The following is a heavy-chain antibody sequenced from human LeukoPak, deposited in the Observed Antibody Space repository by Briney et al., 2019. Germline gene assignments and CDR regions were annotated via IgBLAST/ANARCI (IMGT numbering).Heavy chain of an antibody. V-gene: IGHV3-49*03. CDR1: GFTFGDYA. D-gene: IGHD1-26*01. CDR2: IRSKAYGGTT. J-gene: IGHJ5*02. Sequence: GGSLRLSCTASGFTFGDYAMSWFRQAPGKGLEWVGFIRSKAYGGTTEYAASVKGRFTISRDDSKSIAYLQMNSLKTEDTAVYYCTRERIAAVGRSWFDPWGQGTLVTVSS. CDR3: TRERIAAVGRSWFDP.